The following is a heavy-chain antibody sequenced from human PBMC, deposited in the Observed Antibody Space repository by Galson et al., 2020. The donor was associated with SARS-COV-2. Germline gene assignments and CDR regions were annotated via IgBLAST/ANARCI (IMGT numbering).Heavy chain of an antibody. CDR2: LTGSGTNT. J-gene: IGHJ6*03. CDR3: AKGGGASYYYYMDV. V-gene: IGHV3-23*01. D-gene: IGHD3-16*01. Sequence: GESLKISCAASGFTFSSYVMNWVRQAPGKGLEWISSLTGSGTNTHYADSVKGRFTFSRDNSKSTVYLQMNSLRAEETAIYYCAKGGGASYYYYMDVWGEGTTVTVS. CDR1: GFTFSSYV.